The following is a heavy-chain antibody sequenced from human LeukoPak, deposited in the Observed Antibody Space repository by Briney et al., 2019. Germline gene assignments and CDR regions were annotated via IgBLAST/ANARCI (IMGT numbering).Heavy chain of an antibody. J-gene: IGHJ6*03. CDR3: ARPTWTYYMDV. CDR1: GFTLSSSE. Sequence: GGSLRLSCAASGFTLSSSEMIWVRQAPGKGLEWASYISRSGGTIFYADSVKGRFTISRDNAKNSVSLQMNSLRAEDTAVYFCARPTWTYYMDVWGKGTAVTISS. CDR2: ISRSGGTI. D-gene: IGHD3/OR15-3a*01. V-gene: IGHV3-48*03.